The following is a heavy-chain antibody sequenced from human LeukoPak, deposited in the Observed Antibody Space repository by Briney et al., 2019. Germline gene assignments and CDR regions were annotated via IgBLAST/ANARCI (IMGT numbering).Heavy chain of an antibody. V-gene: IGHV3-23*01. CDR3: AKGVYDSSGYTYYFDY. J-gene: IGHJ4*02. D-gene: IGHD3-22*01. CDR1: GFTFSSYA. CDR2: ISRSGGTT. Sequence: GGSLRLSCAASGFTFSSYAMSWVRQAPGKGLEWVSTISRSGGTTYYADTVKGRFTISRDNSKNTLYLQMNSLRAEDTAVYYCAKGVYDSSGYTYYFDYWGQGTLVTVSS.